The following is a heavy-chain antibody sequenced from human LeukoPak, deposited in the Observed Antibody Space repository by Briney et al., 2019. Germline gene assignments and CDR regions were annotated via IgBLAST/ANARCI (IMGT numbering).Heavy chain of an antibody. CDR1: GYTFSSYG. D-gene: IGHD3-22*01. J-gene: IGHJ4*02. CDR2: ISAYNGNT. Sequence: ASVKVSCKASGYTFSSYGISWVRQAPGQGLEWMGWISAYNGNTNYAQKLQGRVTMTTDTSTSTAYMELRSLRSDDTAVYYCARDVSDYYDSSGYYPLWGQGTLVTVSS. CDR3: ARDVSDYYDSSGYYPL. V-gene: IGHV1-18*01.